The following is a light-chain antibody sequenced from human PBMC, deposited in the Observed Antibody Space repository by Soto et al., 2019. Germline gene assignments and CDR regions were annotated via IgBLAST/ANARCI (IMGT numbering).Light chain of an antibody. J-gene: IGKJ1*01. V-gene: IGKV1-6*01. CDR2: AAS. CDR1: QGIRSA. CDR3: LLEYAYFWA. Sequence: MRLAGSPSCLPASVGDRVTIPCRASQGIRSALGWYQQKPGKVPTLLIYAASTLQSGVPSRFRGSVFGTDLTLTINSLQPEDGETYDCLLEYAYFWAFAQGTKVDI.